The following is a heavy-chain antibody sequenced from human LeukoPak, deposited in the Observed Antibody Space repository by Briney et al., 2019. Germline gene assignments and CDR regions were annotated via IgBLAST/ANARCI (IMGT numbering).Heavy chain of an antibody. D-gene: IGHD5-24*01. V-gene: IGHV3-7*01. CDR3: AKAGVELATISPFDI. CDR1: GFTFSSYW. CDR2: IKEDGREK. J-gene: IGHJ3*02. Sequence: PGGSLRLSCAASGFTFSSYWMSWVRQAPGKGLEWVANIKEDGREKFYVDSVRGRFTISRDNAKNSLYLQMNSLRAEDTAVYYCAKAGVELATISPFDIWGQGTMVTVSS.